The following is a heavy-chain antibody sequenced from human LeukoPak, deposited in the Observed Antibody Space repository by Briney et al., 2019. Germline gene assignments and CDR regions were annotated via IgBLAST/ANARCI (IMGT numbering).Heavy chain of an antibody. J-gene: IGHJ6*02. D-gene: IGHD5-18*01. CDR1: GFSFSSYA. V-gene: IGHV3-23*01. Sequence: GGSLRLSCAASGFSFSSYAMSWVRQAPGKGLEWVSGINGRGDSTVYADSVKGRFTISRDNSKNTLYLQMNSLRVEDTAVYYCARDTAIVNNYYYGMDVWGQGTTVTVSS. CDR3: ARDTAIVNNYYYGMDV. CDR2: INGRGDST.